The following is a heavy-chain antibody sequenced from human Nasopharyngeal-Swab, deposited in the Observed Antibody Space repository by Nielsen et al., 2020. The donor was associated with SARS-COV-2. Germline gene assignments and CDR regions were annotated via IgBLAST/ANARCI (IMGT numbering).Heavy chain of an antibody. CDR2: LSNTGATI. V-gene: IGHV3-23*01. CDR3: AKDRTTLTTKISES. Sequence: GGSLRLSCAASGFKFNDFAMSWFRQAPGKGLEWVSGLSNTGATIFYAESVRGRFTIARDNSNNTLSLHMNNVRADDTAVYYCAKDRTTLTTKISESWGQGTLVTVSS. CDR1: GFKFNDFA. J-gene: IGHJ5*02. D-gene: IGHD1-1*01.